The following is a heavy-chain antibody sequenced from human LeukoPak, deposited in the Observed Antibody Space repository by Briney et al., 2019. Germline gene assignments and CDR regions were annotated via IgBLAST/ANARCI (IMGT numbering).Heavy chain of an antibody. Sequence: GGSLRLSCAASGFTFSSYAMHWVRQAPGKGLEWVAVISYDGSNKYYADSVKGRFTISRDNSKNTLYLQMNSLRAEDTAVYYCARTPPAAYCGGDCYGYFDYWGQGTLVTVSS. J-gene: IGHJ4*02. CDR1: GFTFSSYA. CDR3: ARTPPAAYCGGDCYGYFDY. V-gene: IGHV3-30*01. CDR2: ISYDGSNK. D-gene: IGHD2-21*02.